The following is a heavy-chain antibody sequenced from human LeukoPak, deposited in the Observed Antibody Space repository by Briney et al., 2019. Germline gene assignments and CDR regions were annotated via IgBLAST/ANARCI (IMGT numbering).Heavy chain of an antibody. CDR1: GYSISSGYY. Sequence: SETLSLTCTVSGYSISSGYYWGWIRQPPGKGLEWIGSIYHSGSTYYNPSLKSRVTISVDTSKNQFSLKLSSVTAADTAVYYCASRGSYSGYGHDAFDIWGQGTMVTVSS. J-gene: IGHJ3*02. D-gene: IGHD5-12*01. V-gene: IGHV4-38-2*02. CDR2: IYHSGST. CDR3: ASRGSYSGYGHDAFDI.